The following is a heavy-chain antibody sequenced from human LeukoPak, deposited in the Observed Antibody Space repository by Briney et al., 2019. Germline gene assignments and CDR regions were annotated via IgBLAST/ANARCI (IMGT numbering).Heavy chain of an antibody. Sequence: TGGSLRLSCAASGFTFDDYGMSWVRQAPGKGLEWVSGINWNGGSTGYADSVKGRFTISRDNAKNSLYLQMNSLRAEDTALYYCGRDYFGSPSALDYWGQGTLVTVSS. V-gene: IGHV3-20*04. CDR3: GRDYFGSPSALDY. CDR2: INWNGGST. CDR1: GFTFDDYG. D-gene: IGHD1-26*01. J-gene: IGHJ4*02.